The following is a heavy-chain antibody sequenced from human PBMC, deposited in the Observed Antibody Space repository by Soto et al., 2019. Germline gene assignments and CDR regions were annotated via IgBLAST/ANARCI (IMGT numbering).Heavy chain of an antibody. J-gene: IGHJ5*02. V-gene: IGHV3-23*01. D-gene: IGHD2-8*01. CDR2: ISCSGGST. CDR3: AKEASDIVLMVYAHPYNWFDP. CDR1: GFTFSSCA. Sequence: PGGSLRLSCAASGFTFSSCAMSWVRQAQGKGLEWASAISCSGGSTYYADSVKGRFTVSRDNSMNTLYRKMSSLRAEDTAVYYCAKEASDIVLMVYAHPYNWFDPWGQGTLVTFSS.